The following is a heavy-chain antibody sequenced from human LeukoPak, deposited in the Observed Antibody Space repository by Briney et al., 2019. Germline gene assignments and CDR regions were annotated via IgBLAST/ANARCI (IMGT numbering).Heavy chain of an antibody. V-gene: IGHV1-18*01. J-gene: IGHJ4*02. CDR1: GYIFTNFG. CDR3: ARDGLKIPAAMPSLDY. Sequence: ASVKVSCKASGYIFTNFGISWVRQARGQGLEWMGWISAYNGNTNYAQKLQGRVTMTTDTSTSTAYMELRSLRSDDTAVYYCARDGLKIPAAMPSLDYWGQGTLVTVSS. D-gene: IGHD2-2*01. CDR2: ISAYNGNT.